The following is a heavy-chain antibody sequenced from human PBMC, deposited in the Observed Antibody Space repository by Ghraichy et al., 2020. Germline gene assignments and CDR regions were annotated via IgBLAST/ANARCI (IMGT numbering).Heavy chain of an antibody. CDR1: GGSISSGGYS. D-gene: IGHD2-2*01. J-gene: IGHJ4*02. Sequence: SQTLSLTCAVSGGSISSGGYSWSWIRQPPGKGLEWIGYIYHSGSTYYNPSLKSRVTISVDRSKNQFSLKLSPVTAADTAVYYCARAVVPAAYFDYWGQGTLVTVSS. CDR2: IYHSGST. CDR3: ARAVVPAAYFDY. V-gene: IGHV4-30-2*01.